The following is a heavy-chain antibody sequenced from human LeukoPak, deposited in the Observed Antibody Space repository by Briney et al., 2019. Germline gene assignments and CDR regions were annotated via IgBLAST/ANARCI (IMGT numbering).Heavy chain of an antibody. Sequence: GRSLRLSCTASGFIFGDYAMSWVRQAPGKGLEWVGFIRSKAYGGTTEYAASVKGRFTISRDDSKSIAYLQMNSLKTEDTAVYYCTRRRSGYYCDYWGQGTLVTVSS. D-gene: IGHD3-22*01. CDR1: GFIFGDYA. CDR2: IRSKAYGGTT. V-gene: IGHV3-49*04. CDR3: TRRRSGYYCDY. J-gene: IGHJ4*02.